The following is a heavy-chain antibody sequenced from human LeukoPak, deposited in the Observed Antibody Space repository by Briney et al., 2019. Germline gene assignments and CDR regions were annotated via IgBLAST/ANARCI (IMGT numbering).Heavy chain of an antibody. CDR2: ISAYNGNT. D-gene: IGHD1-26*01. CDR3: ARDRSGRYFRY. V-gene: IGHV1-18*01. Sequence: GASVKVSCKASGYTFTSYGISWVRQAPGQGLEWMGWISAYNGNTNYAQRPQGRVTMTTDTSTRTAYMELRSLSSDDSAVYYCARDRSGRYFRYWGQGTLVTVSS. CDR1: GYTFTSYG. J-gene: IGHJ1*01.